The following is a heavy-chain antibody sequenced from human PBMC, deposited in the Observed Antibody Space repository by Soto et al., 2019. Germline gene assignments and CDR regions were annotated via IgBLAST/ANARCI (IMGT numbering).Heavy chain of an antibody. Sequence: QAQVVQSGAEVRKPGSSVKLSCKASEGTFNSYAIAWVRQAPGQGLEWMGGIIPYYNTLNYAQKFQDRVTITADGSTNTVYMELSSLRPDVTAVYFCASGASRLYPYFFDSWAQGTLVTVSS. V-gene: IGHV1-69*01. CDR2: IIPYYNTL. CDR3: ASGASRLYPYFFDS. D-gene: IGHD2-2*01. CDR1: EGTFNSYA. J-gene: IGHJ4*02.